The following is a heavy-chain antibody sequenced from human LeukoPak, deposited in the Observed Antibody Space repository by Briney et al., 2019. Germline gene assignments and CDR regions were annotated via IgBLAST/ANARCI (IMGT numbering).Heavy chain of an antibody. D-gene: IGHD2-15*01. V-gene: IGHV4-59*08. J-gene: IGHJ6*02. CDR2: IYYSGIT. Sequence: PSETLSLTCTVSGGSISSYYWSWIRQPPGKGLEWIGYIYYSGITNYNPSLKSRVTISVDTSKNQFSLKLSSVTAADTAVYYCARHRGVVEAGTDYYYGMDVWGQGTTVTVSS. CDR1: GGSISSYY. CDR3: ARHRGVVEAGTDYYYGMDV.